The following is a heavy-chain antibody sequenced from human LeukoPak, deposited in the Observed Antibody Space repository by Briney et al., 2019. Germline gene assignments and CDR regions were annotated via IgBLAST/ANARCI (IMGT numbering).Heavy chain of an antibody. CDR3: ARDGRDGYNYIDY. J-gene: IGHJ4*02. D-gene: IGHD5-24*01. V-gene: IGHV4-4*02. Sequence: SETLSLTCAVSGGSISSSNWWSWVRQPPGKGLEWIGEIHHSGSTNYNPSLKSRVTISVDKSKNQFSLKLSSVTAADTAVYYCARDGRDGYNYIDYWGQGTLVTVSS. CDR2: IHHSGST. CDR1: GGSISSSNW.